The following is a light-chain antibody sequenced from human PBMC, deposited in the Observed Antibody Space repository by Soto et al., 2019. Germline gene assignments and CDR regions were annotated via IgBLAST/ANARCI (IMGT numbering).Light chain of an antibody. V-gene: IGKV3-15*01. CDR1: QSISDT. J-gene: IGKJ5*01. CDR2: ESS. Sequence: EIVMTQSPATLSVSPGGRATLSCRASQSISDTLAWYQQKPGQAPRLLIFESSTRATGVPARFSGSGSGTEFTLSINSLQSEDFAVYYCQQYNNWPPITFGQGTRLEI. CDR3: QQYNNWPPIT.